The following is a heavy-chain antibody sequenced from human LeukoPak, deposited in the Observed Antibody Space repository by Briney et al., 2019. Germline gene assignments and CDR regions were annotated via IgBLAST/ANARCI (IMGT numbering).Heavy chain of an antibody. J-gene: IGHJ6*02. Sequence: PGGSLRLSCAASGFTFSSYSMNWVRRAPGKGLEWVSSISSSSSYIYYADSVKGRFTISRDNAKNSLYLQMNSLRAEDTAVYYCARDRGGIVVVVAVNYYYYGMDVWGQGTTVTVSS. CDR2: ISSSSSYI. CDR3: ARDRGGIVVVVAVNYYYYGMDV. CDR1: GFTFSSYS. V-gene: IGHV3-21*01. D-gene: IGHD2-15*01.